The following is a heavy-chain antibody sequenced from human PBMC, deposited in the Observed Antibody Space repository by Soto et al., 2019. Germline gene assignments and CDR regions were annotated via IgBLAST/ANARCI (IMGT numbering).Heavy chain of an antibody. D-gene: IGHD3-10*01. CDR1: GVTFSSYG. CDR3: AKDEFGYYYGSGSS. J-gene: IGHJ5*02. V-gene: IGHV3-30*18. CDR2: ISYDGSNK. Sequence: GGPQRLSCAASGVTFSSYGMHWVRQAPGKGLEWVAVISYDGSNKYYADSVKGRFTISRDNSKNTLYLQMNSLRAEDTAVYYCAKDEFGYYYGSGSSWGQGTLVTVSS.